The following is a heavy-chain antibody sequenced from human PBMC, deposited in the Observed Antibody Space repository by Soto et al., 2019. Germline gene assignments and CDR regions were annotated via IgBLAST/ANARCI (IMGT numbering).Heavy chain of an antibody. CDR2: IYYSGST. CDR1: GGSISSYY. V-gene: IGHV4-59*07. D-gene: IGHD1-26*01. CDR3: ARGILDNGSGSYLAP. J-gene: IGHJ5*02. Sequence: SDTLSLTCTVSGGSISSYYWSWIRQPPGKGLEYIGYIYYSGSTNPNPSLKSRVTISIDTSKNQSSLKLSSVTAADTAVYYCARGILDNGSGSYLAPWGQGTLVTVSS.